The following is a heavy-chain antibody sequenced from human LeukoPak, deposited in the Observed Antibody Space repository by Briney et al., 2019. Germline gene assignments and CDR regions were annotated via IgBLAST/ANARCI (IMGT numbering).Heavy chain of an antibody. CDR3: ARDESYYDTLTGVGY. V-gene: IGHV3-30*04. D-gene: IGHD3-9*01. Sequence: GRSLRLSCAASGFTFSSCAMHWVRQAPGKGLEWVAVISYDGSNKYHADSVKGRFTISRDNSKNTLYLQMNSLRAEDTAVYHCARDESYYDTLTGVGYWGQGTLVTVSS. CDR2: ISYDGSNK. CDR1: GFTFSSCA. J-gene: IGHJ4*02.